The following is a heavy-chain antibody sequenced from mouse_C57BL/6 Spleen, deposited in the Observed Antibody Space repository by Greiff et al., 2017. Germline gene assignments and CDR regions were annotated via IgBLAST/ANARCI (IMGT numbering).Heavy chain of an antibody. J-gene: IGHJ2*01. V-gene: IGHV14-4*01. Sequence: VQLQQSGAELVRPGASVKLSCTASGFNIKDDYMHWVKQRPEQGLEWIGWIDPENGDTEYASKFQGKATITADTSSNTAYLQLSSLTSEDTAVYYCTTGRSSYFDYWGQGTTLTVSS. CDR1: GFNIKDDY. CDR3: TTGRSSYFDY. D-gene: IGHD1-1*01. CDR2: IDPENGDT.